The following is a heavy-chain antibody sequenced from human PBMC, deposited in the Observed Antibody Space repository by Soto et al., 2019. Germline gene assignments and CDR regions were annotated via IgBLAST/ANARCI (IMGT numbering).Heavy chain of an antibody. V-gene: IGHV3-23*01. D-gene: IGHD3-9*01. CDR2: ISGSGGST. CDR1: GFTFSSYA. J-gene: IGHJ4*02. CDR3: AKDRPPYYDILTGYYTGLFDY. Sequence: GGSLRLSCAASGFTFSSYAMSWVRQAPGKGLEWVSAISGSGGSTYYADSVKGRFTISRDNSKNTLYLQMNSLRAEDTAVYYCAKDRPPYYDILTGYYTGLFDYWGQGTLVTVSS.